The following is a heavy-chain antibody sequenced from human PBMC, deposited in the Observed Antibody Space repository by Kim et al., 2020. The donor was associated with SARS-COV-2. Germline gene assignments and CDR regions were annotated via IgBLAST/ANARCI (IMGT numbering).Heavy chain of an antibody. CDR3: ARAKGLLWFGELFGWFDP. V-gene: IGHV1-18*01. D-gene: IGHD3-10*01. J-gene: IGHJ5*02. Sequence: ASVKVSCKASGYTFTSYGISWVRQAPGQGLEWMGWISAYNGNTNYAQKLQGRVTMTTDTSTSTAYMELRSLRSDDTAVYYCARAKGLLWFGELFGWFDPWGQGTLVTVSS. CDR2: ISAYNGNT. CDR1: GYTFTSYG.